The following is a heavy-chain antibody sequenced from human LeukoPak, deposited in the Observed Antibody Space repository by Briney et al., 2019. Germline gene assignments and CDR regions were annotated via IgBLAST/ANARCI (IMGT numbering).Heavy chain of an antibody. CDR3: ARVGETGTTSVDY. CDR1: GYTFTGYY. J-gene: IGHJ4*02. Sequence: ASVKVSCKASGYTFTGYYMHWVRQAPGQGLEWMGRINPNSGGTNYAQKFQGRVTMTRDTSISTAYMELGTLRPDDTAVYYCARVGETGTTSVDYWGQGTLVTVSS. CDR2: INPNSGGT. V-gene: IGHV1-2*06. D-gene: IGHD1-7*01.